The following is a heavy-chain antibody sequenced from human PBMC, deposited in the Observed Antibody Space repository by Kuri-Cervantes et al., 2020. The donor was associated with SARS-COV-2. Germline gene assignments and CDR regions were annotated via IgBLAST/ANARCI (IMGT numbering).Heavy chain of an antibody. CDR3: ARDGCGGSCYGYYYMDV. J-gene: IGHJ6*03. D-gene: IGHD2-15*01. V-gene: IGHV4-34*01. CDR1: GGSFSGYY. Sequence: SETLSLTCAVYGGSFSGYYWSWIRQPPGKGLEWIGEINHSGSTNYNPSLKSRVTISVDTSKNQFSLKLSSVTAADTAVYYCARDGCGGSCYGYYYMDVWGKGTTVTVSS. CDR2: INHSGST.